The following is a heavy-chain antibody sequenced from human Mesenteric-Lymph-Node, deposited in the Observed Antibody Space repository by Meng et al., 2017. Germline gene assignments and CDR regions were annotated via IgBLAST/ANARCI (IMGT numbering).Heavy chain of an antibody. CDR1: DYFISSGYY. V-gene: IGHV4-38-2*01. J-gene: IGHJ1*01. CDR3: AAGYSSSWRAEYFKQ. CDR2: IYHSGST. Sequence: GSLRLSFAVSDYFISSGYYWGWVRQPPGKGLEWIASIYHSGSTYYNPSLKSRVTISVDTSKNQFSLKLSSVTAADTAVYYCAAGYSSSWRAEYFKQWGQGTLVTVSS. D-gene: IGHD6-13*01.